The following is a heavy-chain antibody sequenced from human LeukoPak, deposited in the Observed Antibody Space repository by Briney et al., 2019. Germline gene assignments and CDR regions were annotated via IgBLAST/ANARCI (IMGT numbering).Heavy chain of an antibody. CDR2: MNPNNGNT. V-gene: IGHV1-8*01. CDR3: VRVRTRAGRRFDY. Sequence: ASVKVSCKASGYTLTNYDVNWVRQATGQGLEWMAWMNPNNGNTGYAQKFQGRLSLTTDTSINTAYLGLSSLTSEDTAVYYCVRVRTRAGRRFDYWGQGTQVTVSS. J-gene: IGHJ4*02. CDR1: GYTLTNYD.